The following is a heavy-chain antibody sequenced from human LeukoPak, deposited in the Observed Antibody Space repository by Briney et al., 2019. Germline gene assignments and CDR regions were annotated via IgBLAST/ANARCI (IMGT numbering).Heavy chain of an antibody. D-gene: IGHD5-24*01. CDR1: GFSFSSYE. V-gene: IGHV3-48*03. CDR3: ARDLKGQSAFDI. Sequence: GGSLRLSCAASGFSFSSYEMNWVRQAPGKGLEWISYISASGTLTHYADSVEGRFTISRDNAKNSLYLQMNSLRGEDTAVYYCARDLKGQSAFDIWGQGTMVTVSS. CDR2: ISASGTLT. J-gene: IGHJ3*02.